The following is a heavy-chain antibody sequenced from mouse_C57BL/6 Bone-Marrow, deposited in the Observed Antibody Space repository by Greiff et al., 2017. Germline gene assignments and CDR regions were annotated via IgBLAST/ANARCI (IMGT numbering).Heavy chain of an antibody. V-gene: IGHV3-6*01. CDR1: GYSITSGYY. D-gene: IGHD1-1*01. CDR3: ARVYGSSYVGFAY. Sequence: EVKLVESGPGLVKPSQSLSLTCSVTGYSITSGYYWNWIRQFPGNKLEWMGYISYDGSNNYNPSLKNRISITRDTSKNQFFLKLNSVTTEDTATYYCARVYGSSYVGFAYWGQGTLVTVSA. CDR2: ISYDGSN. J-gene: IGHJ3*01.